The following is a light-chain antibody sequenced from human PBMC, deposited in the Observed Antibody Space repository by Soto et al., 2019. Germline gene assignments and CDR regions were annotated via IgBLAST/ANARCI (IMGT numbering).Light chain of an antibody. J-gene: IGLJ3*02. CDR3: RSFASSNTWV. CDR2: EVT. CDR1: SSDVGAYNY. V-gene: IGLV2-8*01. Sequence: QSALTQPPSASGSPGQSVTISCTGTSSDVGAYNYVSWYQQHAGKAPKLVIYEVTKRPSGVPDRFSGSKSANTASLTVSGLQAEEEADYYCRSFASSNTWVFGGGTKLTVL.